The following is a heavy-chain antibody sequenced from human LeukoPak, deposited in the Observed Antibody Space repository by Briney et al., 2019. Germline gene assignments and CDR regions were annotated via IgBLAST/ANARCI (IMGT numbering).Heavy chain of an antibody. D-gene: IGHD1-20*01. CDR1: GFTLSSYA. V-gene: IGHV3-30*03. J-gene: IGHJ6*02. CDR3: ARVKALSGTTTGGMDV. CDR2: MSFDVRNT. Sequence: PLSFLRLSFAAAGFTLSSYAKHWVRQAPCKGMEWVAVMSFDVRNTYYSESVKGRFTISRDNAKNSLYLQMNSLRAEDTAIYYCARVKALSGTTTGGMDVWGQGTTVTVSS.